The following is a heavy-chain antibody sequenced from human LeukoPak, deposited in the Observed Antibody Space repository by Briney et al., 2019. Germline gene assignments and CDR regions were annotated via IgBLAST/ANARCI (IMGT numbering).Heavy chain of an antibody. CDR3: ARFRPHGYYDTFDI. V-gene: IGHV7-4-1*02. CDR2: INTNSGDP. D-gene: IGHD5-18*01. CDR1: GYTLTELS. Sequence: ASVKVSCKVSGYTLTELSMHWVRQAPGKGLEWMGWINTNSGDPTYAQGFTGRFVFSLDTSVSTAYLQISSLRAEDTAVYYCARFRPHGYYDTFDIWGQGTMVTVS. J-gene: IGHJ3*02.